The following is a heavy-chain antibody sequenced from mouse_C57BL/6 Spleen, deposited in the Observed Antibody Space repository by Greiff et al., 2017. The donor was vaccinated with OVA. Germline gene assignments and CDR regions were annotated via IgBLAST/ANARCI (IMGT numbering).Heavy chain of an antibody. CDR1: GFSFNTYA. CDR2: IRSKSNNYAT. Sequence: ELQLVESGGGLVQPKGSLKLSCAASGFSFNTYAMNWVRQAPGKGLEWVARIRSKSNNYATYYADSVKDRFTISRDDSESMLYLQMNNLKTEDTAMYYCVRYDDYDGYAMDYWGQGTSVTVSS. CDR3: VRYDDYDGYAMDY. J-gene: IGHJ4*01. V-gene: IGHV10-1*01. D-gene: IGHD2-4*01.